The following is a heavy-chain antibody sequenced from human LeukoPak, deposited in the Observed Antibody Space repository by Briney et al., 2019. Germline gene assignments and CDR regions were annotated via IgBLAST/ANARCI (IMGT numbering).Heavy chain of an antibody. CDR3: AHSGKSLLRFGELLSYSYYFDY. CDR2: IYWDDDK. V-gene: IGHV2-5*02. Sequence: SGPTLVNPTQTLTLTCTFSGFSLSTSGVGVGWIRQPPGKALEWLALIYWDDDKRYSPSLKSRLTITKDTSKNQVVLTMTNMDPVDTATYYCAHSGKSLLRFGELLSYSYYFDYWGQGTLVTVSS. J-gene: IGHJ4*02. CDR1: GFSLSTSGVG. D-gene: IGHD3-10*01.